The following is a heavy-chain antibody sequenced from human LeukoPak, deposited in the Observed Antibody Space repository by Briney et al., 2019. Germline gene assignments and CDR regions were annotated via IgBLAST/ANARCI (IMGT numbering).Heavy chain of an antibody. Sequence: GESLKISCKGSGYSFTSYWIGWVRQMPGKGLEWMGIIYPGDSDTRYSPSFQGQVTISADKSISTAYLQWSSLKASDTAMYYCAREGTVVPASERLYYMDVWGKGTTVTVSS. CDR2: IYPGDSDT. CDR1: GYSFTSYW. V-gene: IGHV5-51*01. D-gene: IGHD2-2*01. CDR3: AREGTVVPASERLYYMDV. J-gene: IGHJ6*03.